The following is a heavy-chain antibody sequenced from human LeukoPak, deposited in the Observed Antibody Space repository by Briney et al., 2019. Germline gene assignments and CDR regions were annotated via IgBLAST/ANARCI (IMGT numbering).Heavy chain of an antibody. Sequence: GGTLSLSCAASGFTFSSYGMSWVRQAPGEGLEWVSYISSSGSTIYYADSVKGRFTISRDNAKNSLYLQMNSLRAEDTAVYYCARGRWESDYWGQGTLVTVSS. V-gene: IGHV3-48*04. D-gene: IGHD1-26*01. CDR2: ISSSGSTI. J-gene: IGHJ4*02. CDR1: GFTFSSYG. CDR3: ARGRWESDY.